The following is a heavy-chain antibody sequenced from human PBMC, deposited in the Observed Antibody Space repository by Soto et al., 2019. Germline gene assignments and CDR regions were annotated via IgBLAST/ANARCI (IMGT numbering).Heavy chain of an antibody. J-gene: IGHJ4*02. CDR3: VTLRGGPY. V-gene: IGHV1-8*02. Sequence: QVQLVQSGAEVKKPGASVKVSCKASGYTFTSYDINWVRQATEQGLEWMGWMNPNSGNTGYAQEFQGRVTMARNTSIRTASMNMSSLRSEDTAVYYCVTLRGGPYGGQGSLVTVSS. CDR1: GYTFTSYD. CDR2: MNPNSGNT. D-gene: IGHD3-10*01.